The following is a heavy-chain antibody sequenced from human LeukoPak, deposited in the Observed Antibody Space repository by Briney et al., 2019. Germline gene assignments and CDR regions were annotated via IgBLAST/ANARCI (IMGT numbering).Heavy chain of an antibody. D-gene: IGHD3-10*01. V-gene: IGHV4-39*07. Sequence: PSETLSLTCTVSGGSISSSIYYWGWIRQPPGEGLEWIGSIYYSGRTYYNPSLKSRVTISVDTSKNQFSLKLSSVTAADTAVYYCARSYYGSGSYYAFNIWGQGTMVTVSS. CDR3: ARSYYGSGSYYAFNI. J-gene: IGHJ3*02. CDR1: GGSISSSIYY. CDR2: IYYSGRT.